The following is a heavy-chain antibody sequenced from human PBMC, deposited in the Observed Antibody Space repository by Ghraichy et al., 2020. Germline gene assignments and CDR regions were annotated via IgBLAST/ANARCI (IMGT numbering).Heavy chain of an antibody. Sequence: GGSLRLSCAASGFAFNCCPMSWVRQAPGKGLEWVSYIDTTTRRIYYADSVRGRFTASRDDAKNSAYLQMNSLRDEDTAIYYCARDYDWTLDSWGQGVLVSVSS. CDR1: GFAFNCCP. V-gene: IGHV3-48*02. J-gene: IGHJ4*02. CDR3: ARDYDWTLDS. D-gene: IGHD1-1*01. CDR2: IDTTTRRI.